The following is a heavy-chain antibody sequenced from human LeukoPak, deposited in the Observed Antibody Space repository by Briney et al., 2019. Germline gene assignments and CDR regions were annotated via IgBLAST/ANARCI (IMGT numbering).Heavy chain of an antibody. J-gene: IGHJ4*02. Sequence: SSETLSLTCTVSGASISSDNYSWGWIRQPPGKGLEWIGNIYYSGSTYYNPSLKSRVTISVDTSKNQFSLKLSSVTAADTAVYYCARPVVVVAASLYYFDYWGRGTLVTVSS. V-gene: IGHV4-39*01. CDR2: IYYSGST. CDR1: GASISSDNYS. D-gene: IGHD2-15*01. CDR3: ARPVVVVAASLYYFDY.